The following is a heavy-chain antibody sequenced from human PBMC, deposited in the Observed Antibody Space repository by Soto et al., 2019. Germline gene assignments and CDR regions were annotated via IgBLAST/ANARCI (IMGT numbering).Heavy chain of an antibody. Sequence: GGSLRLSCAASGFTFSSYSMNWVRQAPGKGLEWVSSISSSSYIYYADSVKGRFTISRDNAKNSLYLQMNSLRAEDTAVYYCARDDLWFGEFDYWGQGTLVTVSS. D-gene: IGHD3-10*01. V-gene: IGHV3-21*01. CDR2: ISSSSYI. CDR3: ARDDLWFGEFDY. J-gene: IGHJ4*02. CDR1: GFTFSSYS.